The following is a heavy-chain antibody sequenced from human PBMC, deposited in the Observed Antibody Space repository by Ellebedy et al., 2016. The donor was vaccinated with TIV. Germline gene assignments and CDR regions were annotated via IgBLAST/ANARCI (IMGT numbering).Heavy chain of an antibody. D-gene: IGHD3-3*01. Sequence: GGSLRLSCAASGFSVYTKFMSWVRQAPGKGLEWVSGFYTGGNTYYADSVKHRFTISRDNSKNTVFLNMNSLRAEDTAVYYCAREGSGYASWGQGTLVTVSS. V-gene: IGHV3-66*01. CDR2: FYTGGNT. CDR3: AREGSGYAS. J-gene: IGHJ5*02. CDR1: GFSVYTKF.